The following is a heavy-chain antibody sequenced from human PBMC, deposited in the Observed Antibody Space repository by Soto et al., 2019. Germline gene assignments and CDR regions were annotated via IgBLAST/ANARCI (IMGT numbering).Heavy chain of an antibody. J-gene: IGHJ5*02. Sequence: QVTLKESGPVLVKPTETLTLRCTVSGLSITDSEMGVSWIHQPTGPPLEWLAQIDSSGEKSYRTFLKSRLAISKDTSKSQIVLTMTNMDPADTATYYCARRHLAVAVSPWFDPWGQGIPVTVSS. CDR2: IDSSGEK. CDR3: ARRHLAVAVSPWFDP. V-gene: IGHV2-26*01. D-gene: IGHD6-19*01. CDR1: GLSITDSEMG.